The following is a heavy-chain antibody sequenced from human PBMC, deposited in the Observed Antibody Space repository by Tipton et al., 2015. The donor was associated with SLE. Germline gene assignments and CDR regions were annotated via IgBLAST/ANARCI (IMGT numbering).Heavy chain of an antibody. J-gene: IGHJ4*02. CDR3: ASGYDFWSGYPY. CDR1: GYTFTNFD. V-gene: IGHV1-69*01. D-gene: IGHD3-3*01. CDR2: IIPIFGTA. Sequence: QVQLVQSGAEVMKPGASVKVSCKASGYTFTNFDISWVRQAPGQGLEWMGGIIPIFGTANYAQKFQGRVTITTDESTSTAYMELSSLRSEDTAVYYCASGYDFWSGYPYWGQGTLVTVSS.